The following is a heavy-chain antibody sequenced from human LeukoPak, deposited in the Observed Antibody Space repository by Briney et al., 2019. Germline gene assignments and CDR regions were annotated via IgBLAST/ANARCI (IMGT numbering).Heavy chain of an antibody. J-gene: IGHJ4*02. Sequence: PSETLSLTCTVSGYSISSGYYWGWIRQPPGKGLEWIGSIYHSGSTYYNPSLKSRVTISVDTSKNQFSLKLSSVTAADTAVYYCARGTMTTVTYWGQGTLVTVSS. CDR2: IYHSGST. D-gene: IGHD4-17*01. CDR1: GYSISSGYY. V-gene: IGHV4-38-2*02. CDR3: ARGTMTTVTY.